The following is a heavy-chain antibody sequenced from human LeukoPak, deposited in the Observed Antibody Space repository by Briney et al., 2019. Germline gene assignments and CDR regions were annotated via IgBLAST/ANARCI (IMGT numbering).Heavy chain of an antibody. CDR2: IYTRGST. J-gene: IGHJ4*02. Sequence: PSETLSLTCTVSGGSISNDYWSWIRQAAGKKLEWIGRIYTRGSTNYNPSLKSRVTISLDKSKKQFSLNLNSVTAADTAVYYCARGGTYGSGRNQHTTLDYRGQGTLVTVSS. D-gene: IGHD3-10*01. CDR3: ARGGTYGSGRNQHTTLDY. CDR1: GGSISNDY. V-gene: IGHV4-4*07.